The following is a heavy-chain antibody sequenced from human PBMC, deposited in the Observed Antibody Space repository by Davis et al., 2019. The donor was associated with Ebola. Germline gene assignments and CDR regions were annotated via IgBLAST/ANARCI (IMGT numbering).Heavy chain of an antibody. J-gene: IGHJ4*02. CDR1: GGSFSGYY. CDR2: IHHSGST. D-gene: IGHD2-21*01. CDR3: ARGGDWTLDY. V-gene: IGHV4-34*01. Sequence: MPGGSLRLSCAVYGGSFSGYYWSWIRQPPGKGLEWIGEIHHSGSTNYNPSLKNRVTISVDTSKNQFSLKLSSVTAADTAVYYCARGGDWTLDYWGQGTLATVSS.